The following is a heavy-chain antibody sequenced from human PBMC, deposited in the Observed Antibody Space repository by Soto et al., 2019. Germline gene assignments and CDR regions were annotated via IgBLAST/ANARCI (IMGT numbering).Heavy chain of an antibody. D-gene: IGHD2-21*01. CDR1: GFTLSSYA. J-gene: IGHJ4*02. CDR3: ANARGSDWDDHLDS. Sequence: EVQLLESGGGLVQPGGSLRLSCAASGFTLSSYAMSWVRQTPGKGRVWVSTIVASGTSTYYADAVKGRFTISKDNAKNTQSLEMNSLRAEDTALYHCANARGSDWDDHLDSWGLGILVTVSS. V-gene: IGHV3-23*01. CDR2: IVASGTST.